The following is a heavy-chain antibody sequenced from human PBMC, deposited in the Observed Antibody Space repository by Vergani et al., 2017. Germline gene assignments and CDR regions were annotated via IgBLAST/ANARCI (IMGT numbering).Heavy chain of an antibody. V-gene: IGHV3-23*01. Sequence: EVQLLESGGGLVQPGGSLRLTCAASEFTSSNYAMNWVRQARGKGLEWVSGISGSGVRAYYTDSVKGRFTISRDNSNNMLFLQMNNLRTEDTAIYYSAKQYFVSWIYLFDYWGQGTLFTVSS. CDR1: EFTSSNYA. J-gene: IGHJ4*02. CDR2: ISGSGVRA. D-gene: IGHD3-9*01. CDR3: AKQYFVSWIYLFDY.